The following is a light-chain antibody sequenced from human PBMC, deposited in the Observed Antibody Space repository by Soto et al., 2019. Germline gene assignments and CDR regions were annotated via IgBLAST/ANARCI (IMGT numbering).Light chain of an antibody. J-gene: IGKJ2*01. Sequence: DIVMIQSPLSLPVTPGEPASISCRSSQSLLHSNGYNYLDWYLQKPGQSPQLLIYLGSNRASGVPDRFSCSVSGTDFTLKISRVESEDVVVYSCMKALQTPLYTVRPGTKLESK. CDR1: QSLLHSNGYNY. V-gene: IGKV2-28*01. CDR3: MKALQTPLYT. CDR2: LGS.